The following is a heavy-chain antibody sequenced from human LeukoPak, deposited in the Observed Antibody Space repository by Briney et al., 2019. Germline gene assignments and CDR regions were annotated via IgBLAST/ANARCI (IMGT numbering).Heavy chain of an antibody. CDR1: ALTFSTYA. J-gene: IGHJ4*02. V-gene: IGHV3-23*01. CDR3: AKTGVAGSWSYFDS. CDR2: ISGVGGNP. D-gene: IGHD6-19*01. Sequence: AGGSLRLSCAASALTFSTYAMRWVRQAPGKGLEWVSGISGVGGNPYYADAVKGRFAISRDNSQNTLYLQMSSLRAEETGIESCAKTGVAGSWSYFDSWGQGTLVTVSP.